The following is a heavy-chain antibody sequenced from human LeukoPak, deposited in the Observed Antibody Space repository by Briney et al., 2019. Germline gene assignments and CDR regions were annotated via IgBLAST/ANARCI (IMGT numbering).Heavy chain of an antibody. D-gene: IGHD5-18*01. CDR1: ENSFTSYW. J-gene: IGHJ4*02. CDR2: IYPGDSDT. CDR3: ARRGYSYGASFDY. V-gene: IGHV5-51*01. Sequence: KVGESLKISCKGSENSFTSYWIGWVRQMPGKGLEWMGIIYPGDSDTRYSPSFQGQVTISADKSISTAYLQWSSLKASDTAMYYCARRGYSYGASFDYWGQGTLVTVSS.